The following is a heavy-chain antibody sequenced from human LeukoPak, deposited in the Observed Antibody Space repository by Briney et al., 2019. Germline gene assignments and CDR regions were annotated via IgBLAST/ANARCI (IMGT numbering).Heavy chain of an antibody. CDR2: ITGSGGTT. V-gene: IGHV3-23*01. J-gene: IGHJ4*02. D-gene: IGHD1-26*01. CDR3: AKELGSAFYYFDS. CDR1: GFTFSSYA. Sequence: PGGSLRLSCAASGFTFSSYAMSWVRQAPGKGLEWVSAITGSGGTTYYADSVKGRFTISRDNSKNTLYLQMNGLRAEDTAVYYCAKELGSAFYYFDSWGQGTLVTVSS.